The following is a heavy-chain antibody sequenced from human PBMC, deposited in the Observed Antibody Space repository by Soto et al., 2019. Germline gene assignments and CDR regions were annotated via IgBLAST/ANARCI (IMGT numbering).Heavy chain of an antibody. Sequence: SETLSLTCTVSGGSIGSSSYYWGWIRQPPGKGLEWIGSIYYSGSTYYNPSLKSRVTISVDTSKNQFSLKLSSVTAADTAVYYCVRQGVLGYCISTSCYDYWGQGTLVTVSS. V-gene: IGHV4-39*01. D-gene: IGHD2-2*01. CDR1: GGSIGSSSYY. J-gene: IGHJ4*02. CDR3: VRQGVLGYCISTSCYDY. CDR2: IYYSGST.